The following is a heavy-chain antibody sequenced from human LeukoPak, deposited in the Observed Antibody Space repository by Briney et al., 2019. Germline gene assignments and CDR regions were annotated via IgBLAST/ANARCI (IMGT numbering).Heavy chain of an antibody. CDR1: GYTFTGYY. CDR3: ARVGKLQDFDY. CDR2: INPNSGGT. Sequence: ASVNVSCTASGYTFTGYYMHWVRQAPGQGLGWMGWINPNSGGTNYAQKFQGRVTMARDTSISTAYMELSRLRSDDTAVYYCARVGKLQDFDYWGQGTLVTVSS. D-gene: IGHD4-23*01. J-gene: IGHJ4*02. V-gene: IGHV1-2*02.